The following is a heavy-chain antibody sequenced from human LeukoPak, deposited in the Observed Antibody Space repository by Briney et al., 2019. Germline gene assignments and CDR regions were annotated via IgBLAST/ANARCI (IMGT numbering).Heavy chain of an antibody. V-gene: IGHV3-48*01. CDR1: GFTFSSCS. CDR3: ARGADFWSEPPFDY. CDR2: ISSSSSTI. J-gene: IGHJ4*02. D-gene: IGHD3-3*01. Sequence: GGSLRLSCAASGFTFSSCSMNWVRQAPGKGLEWVSYISSSSSTIYYADSVKGRFTISRDNAKNSLYLQMNSLRAEDTAVYYCARGADFWSEPPFDYWGQGTLVTVSS.